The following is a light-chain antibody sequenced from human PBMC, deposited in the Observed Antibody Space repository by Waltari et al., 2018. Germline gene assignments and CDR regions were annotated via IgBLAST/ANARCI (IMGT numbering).Light chain of an antibody. CDR2: YDN. Sequence: SYDLTQPRSVSASPRQTAKITCGGENLGSKNVHWYQVQPRQAPLLVIYYDNRRPSGIPDRFSGSNSGNTATLTISGVEAGDEADYSCQIWDSRSDHWVFGGGTRLTVL. V-gene: IGLV3-21*01. CDR1: NLGSKN. J-gene: IGLJ3*02. CDR3: QIWDSRSDHWV.